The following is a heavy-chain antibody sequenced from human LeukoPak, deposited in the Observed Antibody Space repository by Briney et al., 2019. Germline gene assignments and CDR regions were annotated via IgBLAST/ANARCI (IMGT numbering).Heavy chain of an antibody. J-gene: IGHJ6*02. D-gene: IGHD5-12*01. CDR1: GFTFSSYA. CDR2: ISYDGSNK. V-gene: IGHV3-30-3*01. Sequence: PGGSLRLSCAASGFTFSSYAMHWVRQAPGKGLEWVAVISYDGSNKYYADSVKGRFTISRDNSKNTLYLQMNSLRAEDTAVYYCARDVALPSYYYSMDVWGQGTTVTVSS. CDR3: ARDVALPSYYYSMDV.